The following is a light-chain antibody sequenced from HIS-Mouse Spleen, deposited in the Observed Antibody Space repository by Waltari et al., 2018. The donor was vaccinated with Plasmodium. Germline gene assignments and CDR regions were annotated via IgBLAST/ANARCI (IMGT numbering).Light chain of an antibody. CDR1: SSDAGSYNL. J-gene: IGLJ2*01. Sequence: QSALTQPASVSGSPGQSITISCTGTSSDAGSYNLVSWYQQHPGKAPKLIYEGSKRPSGVSNRFSGSKSGNTASLTISGLQAEDEADYYCCSYAGSRVFGGGTKLTVL. CDR3: CSYAGSRV. CDR2: EGS. V-gene: IGLV2-23*01.